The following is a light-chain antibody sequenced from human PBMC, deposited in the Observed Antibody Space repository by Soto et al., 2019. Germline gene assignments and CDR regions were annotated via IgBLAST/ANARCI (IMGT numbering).Light chain of an antibody. CDR2: KAS. CDR3: QQSNTYHYT. Sequence: IQMTQSPSTLSASVGDRVTITCRASQSIATSLDWYQQKPGKAPQLLIYKASNLKRGVSSGFSGSGSGTEFTLAISSLQPDDFATYYCQQSNTYHYTFGQGTKLEIK. V-gene: IGKV1-5*01. J-gene: IGKJ2*01. CDR1: QSIATS.